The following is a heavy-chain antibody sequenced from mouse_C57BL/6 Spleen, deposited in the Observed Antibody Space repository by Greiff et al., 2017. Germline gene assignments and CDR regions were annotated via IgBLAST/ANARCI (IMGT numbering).Heavy chain of an antibody. Sequence: VQLQQSGAELVRPGTSVKVSCKASGYAFTNYLIEWVKQRPGQGLEWIGVINPGSGGTNYNEKFKGKATLTAYKSSSTAYMQLSSLTSEDSAVYFCARWLLDYWGQGTTLTVSS. CDR3: ARWLLDY. CDR1: GYAFTNYL. V-gene: IGHV1-54*01. CDR2: INPGSGGT. J-gene: IGHJ2*01. D-gene: IGHD2-2*01.